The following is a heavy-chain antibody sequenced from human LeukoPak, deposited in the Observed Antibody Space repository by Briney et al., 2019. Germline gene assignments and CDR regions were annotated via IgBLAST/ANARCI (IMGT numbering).Heavy chain of an antibody. CDR1: GYTFTSYS. CDR3: AREGDFWSGSARQIWFEP. D-gene: IGHD3-3*01. J-gene: IGHJ5*02. Sequence: ASVRVSCKAPGYTFTSYSISWVRQAPGQRLEWRGWISAYNGNTNYAQKVQGRVTMTADTSTSTAYIELRSLRSDDTDVYYCAREGDFWSGSARQIWFEPWGQGTLVTVSS. CDR2: ISAYNGNT. V-gene: IGHV1-18*01.